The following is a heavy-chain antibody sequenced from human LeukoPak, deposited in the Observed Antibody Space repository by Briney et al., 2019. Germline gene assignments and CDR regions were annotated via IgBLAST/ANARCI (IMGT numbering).Heavy chain of an antibody. CDR3: IRPMGSSTWFDP. CDR2: IRSKANNYAT. CDR1: GFTFSASA. J-gene: IGHJ5*02. D-gene: IGHD1-26*01. V-gene: IGHV3-73*01. Sequence: GGSLRLSCTASGFTFSASAMHWVRQASGKGLEWVGRIRSKANNYATAYAASVNGRFTISRDDSKNTAYLQMNGLKSEDSAAYYCIRPMGSSTWFDPWGQGTLVTVSS.